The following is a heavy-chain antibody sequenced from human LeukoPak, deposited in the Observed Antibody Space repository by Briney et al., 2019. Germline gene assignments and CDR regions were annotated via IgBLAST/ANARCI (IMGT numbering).Heavy chain of an antibody. CDR2: INHSGST. CDR3: ARKRGYKGVSVDY. V-gene: IGHV4-34*01. D-gene: IGHD5-18*01. Sequence: SETLSLTCAVYGGSFSGYYWSWIRQPPGKGLEWIGEINHSGSTNYNPSLKSRVTISVDTSKNQFSLKLSSVTAADTAVYYCARKRGYKGVSVDYWGQGTLVTVSS. J-gene: IGHJ4*02. CDR1: GGSFSGYY.